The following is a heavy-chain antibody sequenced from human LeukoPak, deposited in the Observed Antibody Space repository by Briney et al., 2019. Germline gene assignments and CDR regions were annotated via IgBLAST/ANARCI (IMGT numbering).Heavy chain of an antibody. D-gene: IGHD6-19*01. J-gene: IGHJ4*02. V-gene: IGHV3-23*01. CDR2: ITGRSDKT. CDR1: GFTVSSNY. Sequence: GGSLRLSCAASGFTVSSNYMSWVRQAPGKGLEWVSTITGRSDKTYYTDPVKGRFVTSRDNSKDTLYLQMNSLRAEDTALYYCAKGGWLDDLGQGALVTVSS. CDR3: AKGGWLDD.